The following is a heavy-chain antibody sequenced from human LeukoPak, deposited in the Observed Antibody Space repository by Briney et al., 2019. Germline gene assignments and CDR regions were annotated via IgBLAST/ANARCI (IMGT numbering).Heavy chain of an antibody. CDR1: GDSVSSNSAA. D-gene: IGHD1-1*01. CDR2: TYYRSKWYN. CDR3: ARSTGDLDY. V-gene: IGHV6-1*01. J-gene: IGHJ4*02. Sequence: SQTLSLTCAISGDSVSSNSAAWNWIRQSPSRGLEWLGRTYYRSKWYNGYAVSVKRRITINPDTSKNQFSLQLNSVTPEDTADCARSTGDLDYWGQGTLVTVSS.